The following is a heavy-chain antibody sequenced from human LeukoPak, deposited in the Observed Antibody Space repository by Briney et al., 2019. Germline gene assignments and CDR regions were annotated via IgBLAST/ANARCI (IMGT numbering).Heavy chain of an antibody. J-gene: IGHJ4*02. CDR2: ISYDGRNK. D-gene: IGHD6-19*01. Sequence: GGSLRLSCAASGFTFSSYAMHWVRQAPGKGLEWVAVISYDGRNKYYADSVKGRFTISRNNSKNTLDLQMNSLRPEDTAVYYCAGGLSSGCPSDYWGQGTLVTVSP. V-gene: IGHV3-30*04. CDR1: GFTFSSYA. CDR3: AGGLSSGCPSDY.